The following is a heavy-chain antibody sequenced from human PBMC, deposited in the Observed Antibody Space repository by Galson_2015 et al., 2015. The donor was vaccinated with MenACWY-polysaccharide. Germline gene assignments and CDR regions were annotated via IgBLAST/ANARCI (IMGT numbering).Heavy chain of an antibody. CDR3: AKDIWRRREVVFGDYDY. CDR2: ISYDETNK. D-gene: IGHD4-17*01. J-gene: IGHJ4*01. Sequence: SLRLSCAASGFILNHYGIHWVRQAPGKGLEWVALISYDETNKHYADSVKGRFTISRDNSKNVVYLQINSPRVEDTALYFCAKDIWRRREVVFGDYDYWGHGTRFAVSS. CDR1: GFILNHYG. V-gene: IGHV3-30*18.